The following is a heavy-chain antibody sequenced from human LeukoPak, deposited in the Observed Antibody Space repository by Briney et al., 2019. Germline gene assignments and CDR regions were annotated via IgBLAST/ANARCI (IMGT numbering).Heavy chain of an antibody. CDR3: ARGNSMTTGAFDI. D-gene: IGHD4-11*01. CDR1: GYTFTGYY. V-gene: IGHV1-2*02. J-gene: IGHJ3*02. CDR2: INPNSGGT. Sequence: ASVKVSCKASGYTFTGYYMRWVRQAPGQGLEWMGWINPNSGGTNYAQKFQGRVTMTRDTSISTAYMELSRLRSDDTAVYYCARGNSMTTGAFDIWGQGTMVTVSS.